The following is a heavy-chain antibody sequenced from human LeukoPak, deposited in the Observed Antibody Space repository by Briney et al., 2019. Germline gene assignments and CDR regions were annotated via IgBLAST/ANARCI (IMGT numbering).Heavy chain of an antibody. Sequence: ASVRVSCKVSGSPLSDLSIHWVRQAPGKGLEYVGGSDPEDGETFHAQNFQGRVTMTEDTSIDTAYMELSSLRSEDTAVYYCVTDRARLFWYFDLWGRGTLVTV. CDR2: SDPEDGET. CDR3: VTDRARLFWYFDL. CDR1: GSPLSDLS. D-gene: IGHD2-21*02. V-gene: IGHV1-24*01. J-gene: IGHJ2*01.